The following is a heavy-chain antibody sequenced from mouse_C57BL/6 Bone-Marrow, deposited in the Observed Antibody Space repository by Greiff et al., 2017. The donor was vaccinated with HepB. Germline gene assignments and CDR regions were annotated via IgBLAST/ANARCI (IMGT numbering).Heavy chain of an antibody. V-gene: IGHV1-76*01. CDR2: IYPGSGNT. CDR3: AGYGS. CDR1: GYTFTDYY. J-gene: IGHJ4*01. D-gene: IGHD2-10*02. Sequence: VQLQESGAELVRPGASVKLSCKASGYTFTDYYINWVKQRPGQGLEWIARIYPGSGNTYYNEKFKGKATLTAEKSSSTAYMQLSSLTSEDSAVYFCAGYGSWGQGTSVTVSS.